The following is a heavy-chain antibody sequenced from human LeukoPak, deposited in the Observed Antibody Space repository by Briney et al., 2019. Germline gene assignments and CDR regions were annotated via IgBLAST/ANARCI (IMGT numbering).Heavy chain of an antibody. Sequence: GGSLRLSCAASGFTFSSYAMHWVRQAPGKGLEWVAVISYDGSNKYYADSVKGRFTISRDNSKNTLYLQMNSLRAEDTAVYYCARDGVVTASYYFDYWGQGTLVTVSS. CDR2: ISYDGSNK. CDR3: ARDGVVTASYYFDY. CDR1: GFTFSSYA. V-gene: IGHV3-30*04. D-gene: IGHD2-21*02. J-gene: IGHJ4*02.